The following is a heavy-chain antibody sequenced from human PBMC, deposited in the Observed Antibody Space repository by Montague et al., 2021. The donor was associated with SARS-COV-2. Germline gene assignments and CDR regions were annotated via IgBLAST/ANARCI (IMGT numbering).Heavy chain of an antibody. CDR2: ITHDGSSK. V-gene: IGHV3-30*04. D-gene: IGHD3-16*01. Sequence: SLRLSCTASGSPSPFSRWAMQWVRQAPGKGLEWVAVITHDGSSKYSVDSVRGRFTISRDNSKNTLYLQIDSLRDEDTAMYYCASGAWHDYWGQGTLVTVSS. CDR1: GSPSPFSRWA. J-gene: IGHJ4*02. CDR3: ASGAWHDY.